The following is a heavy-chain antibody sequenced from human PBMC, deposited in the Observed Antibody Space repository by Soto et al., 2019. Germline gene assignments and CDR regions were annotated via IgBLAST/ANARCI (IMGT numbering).Heavy chain of an antibody. CDR2: ISAYNGNT. D-gene: IGHD4-17*01. V-gene: IGHV1-18*04. CDR3: ARDSNDYGDPSHAFDI. J-gene: IGHJ3*02. Sequence: GASVKVSCKASGYTFTSYGISWVRQAPGQGLEWMGWISAYNGNTNYAQKLQGRVTMTTDTSTSTAYMELRRLRSDDTAVYYCARDSNDYGDPSHAFDIWGQGTMVTVSS. CDR1: GYTFTSYG.